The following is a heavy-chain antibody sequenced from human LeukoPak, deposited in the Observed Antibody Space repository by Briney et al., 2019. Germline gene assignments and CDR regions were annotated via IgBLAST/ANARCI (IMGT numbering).Heavy chain of an antibody. D-gene: IGHD2-15*01. CDR1: GGSISSGSYY. J-gene: IGHJ4*02. CDR3: ARAVKGVVAATR. Sequence: SETLSLTCTVYGGSISSGSYYWSWIRQPAGKGLEWIGRIYTSGSTNYNPSLKSRVTISVDTSKNQFSLKLSSVTAADTAVYYCARAVKGVVAATRWGQGTLVTVSS. CDR2: IYTSGST. V-gene: IGHV4-61*02.